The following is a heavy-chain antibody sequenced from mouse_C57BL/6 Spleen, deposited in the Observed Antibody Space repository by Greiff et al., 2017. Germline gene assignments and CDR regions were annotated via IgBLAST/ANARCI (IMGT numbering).Heavy chain of an antibody. Sequence: VQLQQSVAELVRPGASVKLSCTASGFNIKNTYMPWVKQRPEQGLEWIGRIDPANGNTKYAPKFQGKATITADTSSNTAYLQLSSLTSEDTAIYYCSRYFGYWGQGTTLTVSS. CDR3: SRYFGY. J-gene: IGHJ2*01. V-gene: IGHV14-3*01. CDR1: GFNIKNTY. CDR2: IDPANGNT.